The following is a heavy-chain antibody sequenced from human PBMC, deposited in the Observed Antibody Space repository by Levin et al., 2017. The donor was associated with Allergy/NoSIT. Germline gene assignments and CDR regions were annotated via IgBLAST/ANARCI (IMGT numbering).Heavy chain of an antibody. CDR2: ISSRGGTI. V-gene: IGHV3-11*01. CDR3: ATDRGSFGFRN. CDR1: GFTFSDSY. J-gene: IGHJ4*02. D-gene: IGHD5-18*01. Sequence: KSGGSLRLSCAASGFTFSDSYMSWIRLAPGKGLEWLSYISSRGGTIFYADSVRGRFTISRDNDKKSLYLQIDSLRAEDTAIYYCATDRGSFGFRNWGQGTLVTVSS.